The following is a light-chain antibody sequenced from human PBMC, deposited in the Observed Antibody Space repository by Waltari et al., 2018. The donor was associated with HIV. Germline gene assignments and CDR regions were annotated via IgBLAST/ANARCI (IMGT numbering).Light chain of an antibody. CDR1: SSNTGTIY. V-gene: IGLV1-47*02. CDR3: AAWDENLSGRVV. Sequence: QSVLTQPPSASGTPGQRSTIPCPGSSSNTGTIYISWFQQLQETPPNSPIYRNNQRPSGVPDRFSGSKSGTSVFLAISGLRSEDEADYYCAAWDENLSGRVVFGGGTKLTVL. CDR2: RNN. J-gene: IGLJ2*01.